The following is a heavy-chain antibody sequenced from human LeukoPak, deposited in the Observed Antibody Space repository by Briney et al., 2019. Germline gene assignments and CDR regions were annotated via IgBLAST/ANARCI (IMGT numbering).Heavy chain of an antibody. CDR1: GDSVSSNSAT. Sequence: SQTLSLTCAVSGDSVSSNSATWNWIRQSPSRGLEWLGRTYYRSKWSNEYALSVSGRVNINTDTPKNQFSLQLDSVTPEDAAAYYCARGGFVNSWDTWGQGTLVTVSS. J-gene: IGHJ5*02. V-gene: IGHV6-1*01. CDR3: ARGGFVNSWDT. D-gene: IGHD6-13*01. CDR2: TYYRSKWSN.